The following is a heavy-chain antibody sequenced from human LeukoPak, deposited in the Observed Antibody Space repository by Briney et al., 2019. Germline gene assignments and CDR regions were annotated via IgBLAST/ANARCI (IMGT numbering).Heavy chain of an antibody. D-gene: IGHD3-10*01. CDR1: GFTVSSNY. CDR2: IWYDGSNK. Sequence: GGSLRLSCAASGFTVSSNYMSWVRQAPGKGLEWVAVIWYDGSNKYYADSVKGRFTISRDNSKNTLYLQMNSLRAEDTAVYYCARDYYGSGSYYNIRPYYYGMDVWGQGTTVTVSS. V-gene: IGHV3-33*08. CDR3: ARDYYGSGSYYNIRPYYYGMDV. J-gene: IGHJ6*02.